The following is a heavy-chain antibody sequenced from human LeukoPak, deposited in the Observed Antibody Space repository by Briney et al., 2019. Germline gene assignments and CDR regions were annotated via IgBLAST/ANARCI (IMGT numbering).Heavy chain of an antibody. D-gene: IGHD3-16*01. Sequence: GSLRLSCAASGFTFSNYAMNWVRQAPGKGLEWVSLISGSSGTISYAASVTGRFSISRDNFKNTLYLEMNSLRAEDTAVYYCVKGLGSLYYLDFWGQGTLVAVSS. V-gene: IGHV3-23*01. CDR2: ISGSSGTI. CDR1: GFTFSNYA. J-gene: IGHJ4*02. CDR3: VKGLGSLYYLDF.